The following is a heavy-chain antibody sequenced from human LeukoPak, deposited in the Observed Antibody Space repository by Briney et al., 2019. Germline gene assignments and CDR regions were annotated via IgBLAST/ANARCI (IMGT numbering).Heavy chain of an antibody. CDR2: ISGSSSAV. J-gene: IGHJ4*02. Sequence: GGSLRLSCAASGFTFSVYSVNWVRQAPGKGLEWVSYISGSSSAVDYADSVKGRFTISRDNAKNSLFLQMNSLRDEDTAVYYCARDSSWSFDYWGQGTLVTVSS. CDR3: ARDSSWSFDY. D-gene: IGHD2-8*01. CDR1: GFTFSVYS. V-gene: IGHV3-48*02.